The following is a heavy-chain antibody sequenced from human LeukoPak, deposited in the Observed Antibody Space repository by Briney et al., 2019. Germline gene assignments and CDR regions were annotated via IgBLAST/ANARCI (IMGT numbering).Heavy chain of an antibody. CDR3: ARGKGGATTGVYLDY. J-gene: IGHJ4*02. Sequence: SETLSLTCAVSGGSVSSSNWWSWVRQPAGKGLEWIGEIYHSGSTNYNPSLKSRVTISVDKSKNQFSLKLSSVTAADTAVYYCARGKGGATTGVYLDYWGQGTLVTVSS. V-gene: IGHV4-4*02. CDR1: GGSVSSSNW. CDR2: IYHSGST. D-gene: IGHD1-26*01.